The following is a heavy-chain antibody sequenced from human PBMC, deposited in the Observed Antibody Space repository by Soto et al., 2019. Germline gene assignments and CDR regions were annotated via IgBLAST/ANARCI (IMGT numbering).Heavy chain of an antibody. CDR1: GFTFSSYS. Sequence: GGSLRLSCAASGFTFSSYSMNWVRQAPGKGLEWVSSIGSSSYIYYADSVKGRFTISRDNAKNSLYLQMNSLRAEDTAVYYCARDPPLYCSSTSCYAPDYWGPGTLVTVS. CDR2: IGSSSYI. J-gene: IGHJ4*02. CDR3: ARDPPLYCSSTSCYAPDY. D-gene: IGHD2-2*01. V-gene: IGHV3-21*01.